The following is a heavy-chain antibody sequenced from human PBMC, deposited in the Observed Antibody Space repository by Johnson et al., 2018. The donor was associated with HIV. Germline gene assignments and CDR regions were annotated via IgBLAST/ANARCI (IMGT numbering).Heavy chain of an antibody. J-gene: IGHJ3*02. CDR3: AKDYYGSGSKHDAFDI. CDR2: INWNGGST. D-gene: IGHD3-10*01. V-gene: IGHV3-20*04. Sequence: VQLVESGGGLVQPGGSLRLSCAASGFTFDDYGMSWVRQDPGKGLEWVSGINWNGGSTGYADSVKGRFTISRDNSKNTLYLQMNSLRAEDTAVYYCAKDYYGSGSKHDAFDIWGQGTMVTVSS. CDR1: GFTFDDYG.